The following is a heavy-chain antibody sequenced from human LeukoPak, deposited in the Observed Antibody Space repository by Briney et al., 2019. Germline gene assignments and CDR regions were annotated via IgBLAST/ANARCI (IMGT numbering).Heavy chain of an antibody. V-gene: IGHV4-34*01. J-gene: IGHJ6*03. CDR1: GGSFSGYY. Sequence: SETLSLTCAVYGGSFSGYYWSWIRQPPGKGLEWIGEINHSGSTNYNPSLKSRVTISVDTSKNKFSLKLSSVTAADTAVYYCARIRYCSSTSCYMRYYYMDVWGKGTTVTVSS. D-gene: IGHD2-2*02. CDR3: ARIRYCSSTSCYMRYYYMDV. CDR2: INHSGST.